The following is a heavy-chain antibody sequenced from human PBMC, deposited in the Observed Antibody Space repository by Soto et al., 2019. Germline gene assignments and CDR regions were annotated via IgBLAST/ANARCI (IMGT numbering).Heavy chain of an antibody. CDR2: ISGSGGST. V-gene: IGHV3-23*01. D-gene: IGHD4-4*01. CDR3: AKDYGFDSNYVGWFDP. Sequence: GGSLRLSCAASGFTFSSYAMSWVRQAPGKGLEWVSAISGSGGSTYYADSVKGRFTISRDNSKNTLYLQMNSLRAEDTAVYYCAKDYGFDSNYVGWFDPWGQGTLVTVSS. J-gene: IGHJ5*02. CDR1: GFTFSSYA.